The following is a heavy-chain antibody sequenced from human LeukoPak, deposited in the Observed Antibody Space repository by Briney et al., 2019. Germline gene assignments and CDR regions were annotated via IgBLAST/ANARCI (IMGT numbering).Heavy chain of an antibody. J-gene: IGHJ4*02. CDR2: ITSTSNHI. CDR3: ARVYSANGYGSGYYDY. CDR1: GFTFSNAW. V-gene: IGHV3-21*01. Sequence: GGSLRLSCAASGFTFSNAWMTWVRQAPGKGLEWVSAITSTSNHINYADSVKGRFTISRDSANNSLYLQMNSLRAEDTAVYYCARVYSANGYGSGYYDYWGQGTLVTVSS. D-gene: IGHD3-10*01.